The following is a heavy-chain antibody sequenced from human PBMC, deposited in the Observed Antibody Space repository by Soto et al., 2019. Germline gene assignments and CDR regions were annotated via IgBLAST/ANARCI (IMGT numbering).Heavy chain of an antibody. D-gene: IGHD3-9*01. CDR2: ISHSGRT. CDR1: GGSFSVYC. Sequence: SETLSLTCAVYGGSFSVYCWSWIRQPPGKGLEWIGEISHSGRTKYNASLLSRLTISVDTSRNQFSLNLSSVTAADTAVYYCARVRRLTGYIGGTHHFDYWGQRTQVTVSS. J-gene: IGHJ4*02. V-gene: IGHV4-34*01. CDR3: ARVRRLTGYIGGTHHFDY.